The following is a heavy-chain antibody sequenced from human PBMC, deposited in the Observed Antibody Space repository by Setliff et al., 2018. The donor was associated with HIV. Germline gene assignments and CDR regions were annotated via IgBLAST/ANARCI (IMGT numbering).Heavy chain of an antibody. CDR3: AGNWVYDFDSSGYPLKRFDP. CDR1: GGSLTTYY. V-gene: IGHV4-34*01. Sequence: SETLSLTCAVSGGSLTTYYWTWIRQPPGKGLEWIGEITHSGNTNYNPSLKNRVSISFDTSKNQFSLRMGSVTAADTAVYYCAGNWVYDFDSSGYPLKRFDPWGQGTLVTVSS. J-gene: IGHJ5*02. CDR2: ITHSGNT. D-gene: IGHD3-22*01.